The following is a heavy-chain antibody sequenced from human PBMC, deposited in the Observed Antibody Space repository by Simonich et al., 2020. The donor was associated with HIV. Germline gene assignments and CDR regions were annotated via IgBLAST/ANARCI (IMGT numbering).Heavy chain of an antibody. CDR1: GFSLSTSGVG. Sequence: QITLKESGPPLVKPTQTLTLTCTFSGFSLSTSGVGVGWIRQPPGKALGWLALIYLDDAKRDSPSSKSRHTITKDTSKNQVVLTMTNMAPVDTATYYCAHSPGGGSGSYYNYFDYWGQGTLVTVSS. CDR2: IYLDDAK. CDR3: AHSPGGGSGSYYNYFDY. D-gene: IGHD3-10*01. V-gene: IGHV2-5*02. J-gene: IGHJ4*02.